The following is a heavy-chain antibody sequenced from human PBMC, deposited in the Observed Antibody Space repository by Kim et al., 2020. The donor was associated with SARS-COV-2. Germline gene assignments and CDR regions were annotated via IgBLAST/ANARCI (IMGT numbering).Heavy chain of an antibody. CDR2: IIPILGIA. V-gene: IGHV1-69*02. Sequence: SVKVSCKASGGTFSSYTISWVRQAPGQGLEWMGRIIPILGIANYAQKFQGRVTITADKSTSTAYMELSSLRSEDTAVYYCARYLSGIAVAGNSDYGMDVWGQGTTVTVSS. CDR1: GGTFSSYT. D-gene: IGHD6-19*01. CDR3: ARYLSGIAVAGNSDYGMDV. J-gene: IGHJ6*02.